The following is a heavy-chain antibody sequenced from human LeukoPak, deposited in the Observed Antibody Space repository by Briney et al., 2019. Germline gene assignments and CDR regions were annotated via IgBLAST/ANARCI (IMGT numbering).Heavy chain of an antibody. Sequence: NPSETLSLTCTVSGGSVTVDYWSWIRQTAGKGLEWVVRLYTSGSTNYNPSLMSRVSISVDKSKNQFSLNLTSVTAADTAVYYCVRDLSAAWYAFDYWGQGILVTVSS. J-gene: IGHJ4*02. CDR2: LYTSGST. CDR1: GGSVTVDY. V-gene: IGHV4-4*07. CDR3: VRDLSAAWYAFDY. D-gene: IGHD6-13*01.